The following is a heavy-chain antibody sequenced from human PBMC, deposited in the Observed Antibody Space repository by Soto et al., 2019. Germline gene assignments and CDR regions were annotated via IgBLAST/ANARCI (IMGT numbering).Heavy chain of an antibody. CDR3: RLDYFYYGMDV. CDR1: GFSFRNAW. J-gene: IGHJ6*02. V-gene: IGHV3-15*01. Sequence: GSLRLSCAASGFSFRNAWMSWVRQAPGKGLEWVGRIKSKTDGRTTDYAAPVKGRFTISRDNSKNTLYLQMNSLKTEDTAVYYCRLDYFYYGMDVWGQGTTVTVSS. CDR2: IKSKTDGRTT.